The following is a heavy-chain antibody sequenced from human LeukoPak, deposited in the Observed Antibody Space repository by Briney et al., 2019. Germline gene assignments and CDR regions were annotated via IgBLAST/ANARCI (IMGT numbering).Heavy chain of an antibody. Sequence: GGSLRRSCAASGLACSAYKMHWVRQAPRKGLVWVSRISTDGYTTDYADFVQGRFTASRDNTKNTWSLEMNSLRAEDTAVYYCVVGGSPGYWDQGTLVTVSS. CDR2: ISTDGYTT. V-gene: IGHV3-74*01. CDR1: GLACSAYK. J-gene: IGHJ4*02. D-gene: IGHD2-15*01. CDR3: VVGGSPGY.